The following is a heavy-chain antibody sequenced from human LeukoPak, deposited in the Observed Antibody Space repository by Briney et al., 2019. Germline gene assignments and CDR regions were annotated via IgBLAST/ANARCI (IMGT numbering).Heavy chain of an antibody. CDR2: IYYSGST. V-gene: IGHV4-39*07. J-gene: IGHJ6*03. CDR3: ARVAYYYYYMDV. CDR1: GGSISSSSHY. Sequence: SETLSLTCTVSGGSISSSSHYWVWLRQPPGKGLEWIGSIYYSGSTYHNPSLKRRVSISVNTSRTQLSLKLRSVPAADTAVYYCARVAYYYYYMDVWGNGTTVTVSS.